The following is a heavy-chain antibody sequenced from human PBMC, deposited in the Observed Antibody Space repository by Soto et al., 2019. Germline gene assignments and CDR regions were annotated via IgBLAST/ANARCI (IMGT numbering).Heavy chain of an antibody. V-gene: IGHV4-59*08. CDR1: GGSISSHY. D-gene: IGHD3-22*01. CDR3: ARHYDYASSGYPYFDY. J-gene: IGHJ4*02. CDR2: IYYSGTTTYNPST. Sequence: PSETLSLTCTVSGGSISSHYSSWIRQPPAKGLDWIGGIYYSGTTTYNPSTNYNPSLKSRVTISVDTSKNQFSLKLSSLTGADTAVYYCARHYDYASSGYPYFDYWGKGSLVTV.